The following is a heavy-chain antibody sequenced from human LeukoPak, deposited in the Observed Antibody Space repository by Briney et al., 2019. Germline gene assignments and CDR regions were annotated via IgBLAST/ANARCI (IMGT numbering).Heavy chain of an antibody. D-gene: IGHD1-26*01. CDR2: IKEDGSEK. CDR3: ARDKVVGAMTGSNFDY. J-gene: IGHJ4*02. V-gene: IGHV3-7*01. Sequence: PGGSLRLCCAASGFTFSSYWMSWVRQTPDKGLEWVAHIKEDGSEKYFVDSVTGRFTISRDNAKNSLYLQISSLRVEDTAVYYCARDKVVGAMTGSNFDYWGQGILVTVSS. CDR1: GFTFSSYW.